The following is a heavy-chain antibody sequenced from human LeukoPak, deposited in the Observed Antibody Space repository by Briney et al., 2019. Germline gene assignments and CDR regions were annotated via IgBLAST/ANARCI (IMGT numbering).Heavy chain of an antibody. CDR1: GYSFTSYW. D-gene: IGHD2-15*01. V-gene: IGHV5-51*01. Sequence: GESLKISCKGSGYSFTSYWIGWVRQMPGKGLEWMGIIYPGDSDTRYSPSFQGQVTISADKSISTAYLQWSSLKASDTAMYYCARHLVGYCSGGSCYSRWFDPWGQGTLVTVSS. J-gene: IGHJ5*02. CDR3: ARHLVGYCSGGSCYSRWFDP. CDR2: IYPGDSDT.